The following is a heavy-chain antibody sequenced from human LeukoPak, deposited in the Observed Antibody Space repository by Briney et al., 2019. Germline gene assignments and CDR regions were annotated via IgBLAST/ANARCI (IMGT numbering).Heavy chain of an antibody. V-gene: IGHV4-38-2*01. D-gene: IGHD2-15*01. CDR3: ARRPKGYCSGGSCYPFDY. Sequence: PSETLSLTCAVSGYSISSGYYWGWIRQPPGKGLEWIGSIYHSGSTYYNPSRKSRVTISVDTSKNQFPLKLSSVTAADTAVYYCARRPKGYCSGGSCYPFDYWGQGTLVTVSS. J-gene: IGHJ4*02. CDR1: GYSISSGYY. CDR2: IYHSGST.